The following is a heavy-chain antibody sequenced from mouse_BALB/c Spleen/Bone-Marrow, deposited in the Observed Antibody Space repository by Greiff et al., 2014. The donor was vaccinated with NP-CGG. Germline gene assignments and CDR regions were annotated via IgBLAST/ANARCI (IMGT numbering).Heavy chain of an antibody. CDR3: ARSGKVRNAMDY. Sequence: VQLQQSGAELVRPGVSVKISCKGSGYTFTDYAVHWVKQSHTKSLEWIGLISSYYGDATYNQKFKGKATMTVDKSSSTALLELARLTSEDSATYYCARSGKVRNAMDYWGQGTSVTVSS. CDR2: ISSYYGDA. CDR1: GYTFTDYA. V-gene: IGHV1-67*01. D-gene: IGHD2-14*01. J-gene: IGHJ4*01.